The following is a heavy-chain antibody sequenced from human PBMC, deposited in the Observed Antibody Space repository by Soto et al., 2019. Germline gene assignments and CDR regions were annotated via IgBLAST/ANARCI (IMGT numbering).Heavy chain of an antibody. D-gene: IGHD6-13*01. J-gene: IGHJ4*02. Sequence: PSETLSLTCAVYGGSFSCYYWSWIRQPPGKGLEWIGEINHSGSTNYNPSLKSRVTISVDTSKNQFSLKLSSVTAADTAVYYCARAPTRNIAAAGNFDYWGQGTLVTVS. V-gene: IGHV4-34*01. CDR1: GGSFSCYY. CDR2: INHSGST. CDR3: ARAPTRNIAAAGNFDY.